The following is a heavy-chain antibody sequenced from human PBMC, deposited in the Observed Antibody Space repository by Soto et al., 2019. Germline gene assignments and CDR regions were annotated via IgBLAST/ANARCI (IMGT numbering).Heavy chain of an antibody. J-gene: IGHJ6*02. CDR2: IYYSGST. D-gene: IGHD3-22*01. V-gene: IGHV4-30-4*01. CDR1: GGSISSGDYY. Sequence: SETLSLTCTVSGGSISSGDYYWSWIRQPPGKGLEWIGYIYYSGSTYYNPSLKSRVTISVKTSKNQSSLKLSSVTAADTAVYYCARDFASSGYYYASCGMDVWGQGTTVTVSS. CDR3: ARDFASSGYYYASCGMDV.